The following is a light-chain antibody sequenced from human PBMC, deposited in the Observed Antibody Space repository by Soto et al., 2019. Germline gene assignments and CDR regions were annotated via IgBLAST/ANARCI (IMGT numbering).Light chain of an antibody. CDR3: QQYNNWPST. Sequence: EVVMTQSPATLSVSPGERATLSCRASQSLSNNLAWYQQKPAQAPRLLIYGASTRATGIPARFSGSGSGTEFTLTISSLQSEDFAVYYCQQYNNWPSTFGGGTKVEIK. CDR2: GAS. J-gene: IGKJ4*01. CDR1: QSLSNN. V-gene: IGKV3-15*01.